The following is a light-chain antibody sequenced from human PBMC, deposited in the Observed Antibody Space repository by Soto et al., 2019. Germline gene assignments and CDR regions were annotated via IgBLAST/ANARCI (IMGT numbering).Light chain of an antibody. CDR3: QQYNNWPFS. V-gene: IGKV2-30*01. CDR1: QSLVYSDVTTN. CDR2: DIS. Sequence: DVVMTQSPLSLPVTLGQAASISCRSSQSLVYSDVTTNFAWYQQKRGQAPRLIIYDISSRATGVPARFSGSGSGTEFTLSISGLQSEDVAVYFCQQYNNWPFSLGQGTRLEIK. J-gene: IGKJ5*01.